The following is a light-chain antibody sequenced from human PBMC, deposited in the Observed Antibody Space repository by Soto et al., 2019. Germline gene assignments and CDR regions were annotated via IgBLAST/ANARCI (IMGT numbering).Light chain of an antibody. CDR1: QDISNY. CDR3: QQYDNLPSYT. J-gene: IGKJ2*01. CDR2: DAS. Sequence: DIQMTQSPSSLSASVGDRVTITCQASQDISNYLNWYQQKPGKAPKLLLYDASNLKTVVPSRFSGSGSGTDFTFTISRLQPEDIATYYSQQYDNLPSYTFGQGTKLEIK. V-gene: IGKV1-33*01.